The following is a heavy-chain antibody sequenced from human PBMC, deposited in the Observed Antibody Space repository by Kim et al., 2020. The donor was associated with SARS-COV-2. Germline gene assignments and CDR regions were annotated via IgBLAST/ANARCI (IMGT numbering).Heavy chain of an antibody. D-gene: IGHD3-22*01. CDR1: GGSISSYY. J-gene: IGHJ4*02. CDR3: ASSTYYYGSSGCRWLSFDY. CDR2: IYYSGST. Sequence: SETLSLTCTVSGGSISSYYWSWIRRPPGKGLEWIGYIYYSGSTTYNPSLKSRVTISVDTSKNQFSLKLSSVTAADTAVYYCASSTYYYGSSGCRWLSFDYWGQGTLVTVSS. V-gene: IGHV4-59*01.